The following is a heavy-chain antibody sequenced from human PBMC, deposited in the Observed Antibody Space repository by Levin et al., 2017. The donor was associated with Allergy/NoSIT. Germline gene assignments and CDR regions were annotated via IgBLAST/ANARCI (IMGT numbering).Heavy chain of an antibody. CDR1: GGSVSSGSYY. J-gene: IGHJ5*02. V-gene: IGHV4-61*01. CDR3: AREVYQLLNDYNWFDP. Sequence: GSLRLSCTVSGGSVSSGSYYWSWIRQPPGKGLEWIGYIYYSGSTNYNPSLKSRVTISVDTSKNQFSLKLSSVTAADTAVYYCAREVYQLLNDYNWFDPWGQGTLVTVSS. D-gene: IGHD2-2*01. CDR2: IYYSGST.